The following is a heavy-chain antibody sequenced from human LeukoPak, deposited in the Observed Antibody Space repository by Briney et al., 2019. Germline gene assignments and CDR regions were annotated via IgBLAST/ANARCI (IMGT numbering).Heavy chain of an antibody. CDR3: ARGTARHYDYGGSPDY. J-gene: IGHJ4*02. Sequence: GGSLRLSCAASGFTFSSYAMHWVRQAPGKGLEWVAVISYDGSNKYYADSVKGRFTISRDNSKNTLHLQMNSLRAEDTAVYYCARGTARHYDYGGSPDYWGQGTLVTVSS. CDR1: GFTFSSYA. CDR2: ISYDGSNK. D-gene: IGHD4-23*01. V-gene: IGHV3-30-3*01.